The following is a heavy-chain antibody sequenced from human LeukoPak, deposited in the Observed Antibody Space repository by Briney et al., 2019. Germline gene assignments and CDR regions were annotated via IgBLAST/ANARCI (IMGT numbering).Heavy chain of an antibody. CDR2: ISGSGGST. V-gene: IGHV3-23*01. CDR3: AKDLKFWSGYRFDY. J-gene: IGHJ4*02. D-gene: IGHD3-3*01. CDR1: GFTFSSNA. Sequence: GGSLRLSCAASGFTFSSNARIWVRQAPGKGREWVSAISGSGGSTYYADSVKGRFTISRDNSKNTLYLKMNNLRAEDTAVYYCAKDLKFWSGYRFDYWGQGTLVTVSS.